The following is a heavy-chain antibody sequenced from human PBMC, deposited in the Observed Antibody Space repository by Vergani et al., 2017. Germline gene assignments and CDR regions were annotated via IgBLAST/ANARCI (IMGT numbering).Heavy chain of an antibody. Sequence: QVQLVQSGAEVKKPGSSVKVSCKASGGTFSSYTISWVRQAPGQGLEWMGRIIPIRGIANYAQKFQGRVTMTADKSTSTAYMELRSLRSDDTAVYYCARTYDYGDYGFDPWGQGTLVTVSS. CDR2: IIPIRGIA. V-gene: IGHV1-69*02. CDR1: GGTFSSYT. CDR3: ARTYDYGDYGFDP. D-gene: IGHD4-17*01. J-gene: IGHJ5*02.